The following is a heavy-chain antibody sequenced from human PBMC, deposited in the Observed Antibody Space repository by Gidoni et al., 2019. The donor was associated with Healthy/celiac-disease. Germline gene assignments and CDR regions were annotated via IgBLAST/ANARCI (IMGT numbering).Heavy chain of an antibody. CDR2: ISSSSSYI. J-gene: IGHJ6*02. Sequence: EVQLVESGGGLVKPGGSLRLSCAASGFPFSSYSMNWVRQAPGKGLEWVSSISSSSSYIYYADSVKGRFTISRDNAKNSLYLQMNSLRAEDTAVYYCARVPQRGYSYGSFMDVWGQGTTVTVSS. V-gene: IGHV3-21*01. CDR1: GFPFSSYS. D-gene: IGHD5-18*01. CDR3: ARVPQRGYSYGSFMDV.